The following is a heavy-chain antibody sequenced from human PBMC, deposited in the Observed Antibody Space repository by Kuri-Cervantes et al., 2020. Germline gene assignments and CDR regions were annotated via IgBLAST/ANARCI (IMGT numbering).Heavy chain of an antibody. CDR3: ARYSMIKNWFDP. CDR2: INHNGAT. Sequence: GSLRLSCAVSGESFSSYDWTWIRQPPGKGLEWIGDINHNGATNYNPSFKSRVTISLDTSKNQFSLKLSSVTAADTAMYYCARYSMIKNWFDPWGQGTLVTVSS. D-gene: IGHD3-16*01. J-gene: IGHJ5*02. CDR1: GESFSSYD. V-gene: IGHV4-34*01.